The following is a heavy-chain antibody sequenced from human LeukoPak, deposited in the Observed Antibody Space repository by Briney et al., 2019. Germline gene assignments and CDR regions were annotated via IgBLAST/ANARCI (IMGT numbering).Heavy chain of an antibody. CDR3: ARATARGSGRAYDH. CDR2: IHHSGGT. V-gene: IGHV4-34*01. Sequence: SETLSLTCAVYGESMIGHYWTWIRQPPGERLEWIGEIHHSGGTNSNPSLKNRLTMSIDMSKNQFSLKLKSVTAADTAVYYCARATARGSGRAYDHWAQGNLVPVSS. CDR1: GESMIGHY. J-gene: IGHJ4*02. D-gene: IGHD3-10*01.